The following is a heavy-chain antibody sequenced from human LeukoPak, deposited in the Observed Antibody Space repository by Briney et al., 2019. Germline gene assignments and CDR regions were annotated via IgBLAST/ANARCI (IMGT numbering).Heavy chain of an antibody. V-gene: IGHV1-69*13. Sequence: SVKVSCKASGGTFSSYAISWVRQAPGQGLEWMGGIIPIFGTANYAQKFQGRVTITADESTSTAYMELSSLRSEDTAVYYCARGLNKYGDDYSNWYLGSVYYYYGMDVWGQGTTVTVSS. J-gene: IGHJ6*02. CDR2: IIPIFGTA. CDR3: ARGLNKYGDDYSNWYLGSVYYYYGMDV. CDR1: GGTFSSYA. D-gene: IGHD4-11*01.